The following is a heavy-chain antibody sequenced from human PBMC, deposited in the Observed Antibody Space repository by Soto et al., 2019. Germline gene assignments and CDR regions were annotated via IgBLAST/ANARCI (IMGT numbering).Heavy chain of an antibody. J-gene: IGHJ5*02. Sequence: GGSLRLSCAASGFTFSSYAMSWVRQAPGKGLEWVSAISGSGGSTYYADSVKGRFTISRDNSKNTLYLQMNSLRAEDTAVYYCAKDRAVVVAALRYNWFDPWGQGTLVTVSS. CDR3: AKDRAVVVAALRYNWFDP. CDR2: ISGSGGST. V-gene: IGHV3-23*01. CDR1: GFTFSSYA. D-gene: IGHD2-15*01.